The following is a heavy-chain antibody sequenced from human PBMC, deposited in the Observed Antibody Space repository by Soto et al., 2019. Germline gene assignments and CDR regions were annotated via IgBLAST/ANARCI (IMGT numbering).Heavy chain of an antibody. J-gene: IGHJ3*02. CDR2: IIPILGIA. Sequence: ASVKVSCKASGGTFSSYAISWVRQAPGQGLEWMGGIIPILGIANYAQKFQGRVTITADKSTSTAYMELSRLRSDDTAVYYCARDECSGGSCYSAFDIWGQGTMVTVSS. CDR3: ARDECSGGSCYSAFDI. CDR1: GGTFSSYA. V-gene: IGHV1-69*10. D-gene: IGHD2-15*01.